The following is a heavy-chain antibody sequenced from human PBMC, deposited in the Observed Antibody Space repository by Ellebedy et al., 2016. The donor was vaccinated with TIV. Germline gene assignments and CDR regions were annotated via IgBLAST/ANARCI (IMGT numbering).Heavy chain of an antibody. V-gene: IGHV3-23*01. D-gene: IGHD6-6*01. CDR2: IGDSGTT. CDR1: GFTFSSYW. Sequence: GGSLRLXXAASGFTFSSYWMNWVRQAPGKGLEWVSAIGDSGTTYYADSVKGRFTISRDTSKNTLYLQMNSLRGEDTAVYYCAKARGSSSFFDYWGQGTLVTVSS. J-gene: IGHJ4*02. CDR3: AKARGSSSFFDY.